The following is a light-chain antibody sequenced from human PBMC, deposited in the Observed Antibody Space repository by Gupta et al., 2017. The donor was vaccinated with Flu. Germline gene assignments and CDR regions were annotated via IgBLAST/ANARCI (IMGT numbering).Light chain of an antibody. J-gene: IGKJ1*01. CDR3: QQYNNWPRT. CDR2: GTS. CDR1: QSVSTN. Sequence: EIVMTQSPATLSVSPGERATLSCRASQSVSTNLVWYQQKPGQAPRLLIFGTSTRATGIPARFSGSGSGTEFTLSISSRQSEDFALYYCQQYNNWPRTFGQGTXVEI. V-gene: IGKV3-15*01.